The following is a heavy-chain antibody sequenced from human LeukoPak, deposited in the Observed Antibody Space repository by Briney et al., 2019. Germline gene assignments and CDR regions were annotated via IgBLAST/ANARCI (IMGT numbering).Heavy chain of an antibody. CDR2: INHSGST. Sequence: PSETLTLTCAVYGGSFSGYYWSWIRQPPGKGLEWIGEINHSGSTNYNPTLNIRVTISVYTSKNQFSLKLSSVTAADTAVYYCARAHMITFGGVKGRSGRWFDPWGQGTLVTVSS. D-gene: IGHD3-16*01. CDR1: GGSFSGYY. CDR3: ARAHMITFGGVKGRSGRWFDP. V-gene: IGHV4-34*01. J-gene: IGHJ5*02.